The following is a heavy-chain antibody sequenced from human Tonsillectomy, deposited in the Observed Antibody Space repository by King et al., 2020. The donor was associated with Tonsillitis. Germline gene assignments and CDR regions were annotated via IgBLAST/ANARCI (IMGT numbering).Heavy chain of an antibody. V-gene: IGHV3-23*04. CDR2: ISVRAGSI. CDR1: GCTVSSYA. CDR3: AKGIYSGTSWTFDY. Sequence: QLVQSGGGLVQPGRSLRLSCAASGCTVSSYAMSWVRSAPGKGLEWVSGISVRAGSIYHADSVKGRFNISRGNTKNTLYLQMNSLRAEDPAVYYCAKGIYSGTSWTFDYWGQGTLVTVSS. J-gene: IGHJ4*02. D-gene: IGHD1-26*01.